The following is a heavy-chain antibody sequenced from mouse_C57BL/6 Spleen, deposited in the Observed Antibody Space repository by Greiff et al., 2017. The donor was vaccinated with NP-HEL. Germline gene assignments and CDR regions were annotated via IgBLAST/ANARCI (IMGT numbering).Heavy chain of an antibody. CDR1: GYTFTSYW. CDR2: IDPNSGGI. D-gene: IGHD2-2*01. Sequence: QVQLKQPGAELVKPGASVKLSCKASGYTFTSYWMHWVKQRPGRGLEWIGRIDPNSGGIKYNEKFKSKATLTVDKPSSTSYMQLSSLTSEDSAVYYCARWGDGYDERVYAMDYWGQGTSVTVSS. CDR3: ARWGDGYDERVYAMDY. V-gene: IGHV1-72*01. J-gene: IGHJ4*01.